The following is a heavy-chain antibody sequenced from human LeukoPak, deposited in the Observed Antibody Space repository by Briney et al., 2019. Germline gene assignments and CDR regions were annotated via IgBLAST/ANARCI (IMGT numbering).Heavy chain of an antibody. D-gene: IGHD3-10*01. Sequence: GGSLRLSCAASGFTFSSYAMSWVRQAPGMGLEWVSSIGSSGDITYYADSVKGRFTISRDNSKNTLYLEVISLTAEDTAVYYCAKDDAWLRFGEWSQGTLVTVSS. J-gene: IGHJ4*02. CDR1: GFTFSSYA. CDR2: IGSSGDIT. V-gene: IGHV3-23*01. CDR3: AKDDAWLRFGE.